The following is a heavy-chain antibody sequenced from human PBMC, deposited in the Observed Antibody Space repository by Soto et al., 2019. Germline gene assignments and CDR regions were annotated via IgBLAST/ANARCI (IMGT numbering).Heavy chain of an antibody. Sequence: PSETLSLTCTVSGGPISSGGYYWSWIRQHPGKGLEWIGYIYYSGSTYYNPSLKSRVTISVDTSKNQFSLKLSSVTAADTAVYYCARFFEPHLVEYAFDIWGQGTMVTVSS. CDR3: ARFFEPHLVEYAFDI. CDR2: IYYSGST. CDR1: GGPISSGGYY. J-gene: IGHJ3*02. D-gene: IGHD2-2*01. V-gene: IGHV4-31*03.